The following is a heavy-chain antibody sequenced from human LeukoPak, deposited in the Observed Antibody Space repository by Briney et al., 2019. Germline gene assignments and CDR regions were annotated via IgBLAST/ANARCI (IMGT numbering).Heavy chain of an antibody. D-gene: IGHD3-22*01. CDR2: INPSGGST. CDR1: GYTFTSYY. CDR3: ARDHRIRRRYYYDSSGYHFDY. V-gene: IGHV1-46*01. Sequence: GASVTVSCKASGYTFTSYYMHWVRQAPGQGLEWMGLINPSGGSTSYAQKFQGRVTMPRDTSTSTVYMELSSLRSEDTAVYYCARDHRIRRRYYYDSSGYHFDYWGQGTLVTVSS. J-gene: IGHJ4*02.